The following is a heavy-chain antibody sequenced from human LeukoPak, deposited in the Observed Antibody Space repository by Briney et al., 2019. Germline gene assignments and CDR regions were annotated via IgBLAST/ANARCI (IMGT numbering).Heavy chain of an antibody. V-gene: IGHV3-23*01. CDR2: ITGSVGST. J-gene: IGHJ4*02. D-gene: IGHD6-13*01. CDR3: AKALYSSSWGIDY. CDR1: GFTFASNA. Sequence: GGSLRLSCAASGFTFASNAMSWVRQAPGKGLEWVSSITGSVGSTYYADSVKGRFTISRDISKNTLYLQMNSLRAEDTAVYYCAKALYSSSWGIDYWGQGTLVTVSS.